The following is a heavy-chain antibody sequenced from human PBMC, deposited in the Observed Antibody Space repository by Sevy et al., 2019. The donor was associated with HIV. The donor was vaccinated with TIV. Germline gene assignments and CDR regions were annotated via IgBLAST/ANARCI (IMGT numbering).Heavy chain of an antibody. CDR1: GFTFSSYS. D-gene: IGHD6-13*01. CDR3: ARGAAGNYYYYMDV. Sequence: GGSLRLACAASGFTFSSYSMNWVRQAPGKGLEWVSSIRSSSSYIYYADSVKGRFTISRDNAKNSLYLQMNSLRAEDTAVYYCARGAAGNYYYYMDVWGKGTTVTVSS. J-gene: IGHJ6*03. V-gene: IGHV3-21*01. CDR2: IRSSSSYI.